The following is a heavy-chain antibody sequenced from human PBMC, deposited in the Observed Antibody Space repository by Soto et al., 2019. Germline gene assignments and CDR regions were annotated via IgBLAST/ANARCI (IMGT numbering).Heavy chain of an antibody. CDR3: ARGLIFGVVGPDY. Sequence: SVKVSCKXSGGTFSSYAISWVRQAPGQGLEWMGGIIPIFGTANYAQKFQGRVTITADKSTSTAYMELSSLRSEDTAVYYCARGLIFGVVGPDYWGQGTLVTVSS. J-gene: IGHJ4*02. CDR2: IIPIFGTA. D-gene: IGHD3-3*01. V-gene: IGHV1-69*06. CDR1: GGTFSSYA.